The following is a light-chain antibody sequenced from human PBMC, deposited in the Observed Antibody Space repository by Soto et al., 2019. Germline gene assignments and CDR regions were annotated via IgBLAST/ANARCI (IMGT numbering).Light chain of an antibody. CDR1: SSDVGGYNY. Sequence: QSVLTQPRSVSGSPGQSVTISCTGTSSDVGGYNYSSCYQQHPGKAPKLMIYDVSKRPSGVPDRFSGSKSGNTASLTISGLQAEDEADYYCCSYAGSYTFYVFGTGTKVTVL. CDR3: CSYAGSYTFYV. V-gene: IGLV2-11*01. CDR2: DVS. J-gene: IGLJ1*01.